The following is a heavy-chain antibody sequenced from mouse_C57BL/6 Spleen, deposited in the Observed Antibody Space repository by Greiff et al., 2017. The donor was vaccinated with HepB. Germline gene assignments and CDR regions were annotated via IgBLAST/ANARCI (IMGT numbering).Heavy chain of an antibody. CDR3: ASSDGYLAWFAY. D-gene: IGHD2-3*01. CDR2: IDPSDSET. CDR1: GYTFTSYW. Sequence: VQLQQSGAELVRPGSSVKLSCKASGYTFTSYWMHWVKQRPIQGLEWIGNIDPSDSETHYTQKFKDKATLTVDKSSSTADMQLSSLTSEDSAVYYGASSDGYLAWFAYWGQGTLVTVSA. V-gene: IGHV1-52*01. J-gene: IGHJ3*01.